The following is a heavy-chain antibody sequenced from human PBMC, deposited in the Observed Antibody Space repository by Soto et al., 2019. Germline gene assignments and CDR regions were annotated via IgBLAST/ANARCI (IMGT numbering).Heavy chain of an antibody. CDR2: INDRGSI. CDR3: ARESPDILTVLPWGGYLAL. CDR1: GGSFSGYY. Sequence: QVQLQQWGAGPLRPLETLSLTCGVSGGSFSGYYWAWIRQSPGQGLEWIGEINDRGSINYNPSLKSRVSISVDTSKNHYSLTLRSVTGAVTSVYYSARESPDILTVLPWGGYLALGGRGTLVTVSS. J-gene: IGHJ2*01. V-gene: IGHV4-34*01. D-gene: IGHD3-9*01.